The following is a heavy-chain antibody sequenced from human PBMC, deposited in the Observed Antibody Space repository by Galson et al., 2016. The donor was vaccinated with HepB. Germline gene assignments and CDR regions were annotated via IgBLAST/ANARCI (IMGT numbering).Heavy chain of an antibody. D-gene: IGHD6-13*01. CDR3: ARDRLNSGYSSTWYFTY. CDR2: IWYDGSNR. J-gene: IGHJ4*02. CDR1: GFIFSAYG. V-gene: IGHV3-33*01. Sequence: SLRLSCAASGFIFSAYGMHWVRQAPGKGLEWVAVIWYDGSNRYHADSVRGRFTISRDNSKNTLYLQMNSLRAEDTAVYYCARDRLNSGYSSTWYFTYWGQGTLVTVSS.